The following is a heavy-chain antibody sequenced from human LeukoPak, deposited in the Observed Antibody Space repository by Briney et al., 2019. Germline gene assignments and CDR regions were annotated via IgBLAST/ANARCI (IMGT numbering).Heavy chain of an antibody. CDR2: ISAYNGNT. V-gene: IGHV1-18*01. J-gene: IGHJ4*02. D-gene: IGHD6-6*01. Sequence: GASVKVSCKASGSTFTSYGISWVRPAPGQGLEWMGWISAYNGNTNYAQKLQGRVTMTTDTSTSTAYMELRSLRSDDTAVYYCARVGSSIAARLHDYWGQGTLVTVAS. CDR3: ARVGSSIAARLHDY. CDR1: GSTFTSYG.